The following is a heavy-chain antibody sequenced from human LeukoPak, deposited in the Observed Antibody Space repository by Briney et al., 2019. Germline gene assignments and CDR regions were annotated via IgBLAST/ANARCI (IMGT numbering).Heavy chain of an antibody. D-gene: IGHD3-22*01. CDR1: GFSFSNYG. J-gene: IGHJ4*02. V-gene: IGHV3-48*01. CDR3: AREEAADSSDY. CDR2: ISISGTKI. Sequence: PGGSLRLSCAAFGFSFSNYGMNWVRQAPGKGLEWVAYISISGTKIYYADSVKGRFTIARDNAKKSVYLQMNSLRVEDTGIYYCAREEAADSSDYWGQGTLVTVAS.